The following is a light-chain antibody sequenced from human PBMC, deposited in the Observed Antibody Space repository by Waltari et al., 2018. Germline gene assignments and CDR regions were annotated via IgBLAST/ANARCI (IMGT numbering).Light chain of an antibody. V-gene: IGLV2-23*02. CDR1: SSDIGNYAL. Sequence: QSALTQPASVSGSPGQSITISCSGTSSDIGNYALVPWFQHHPAKALKLLIYEVTKRPSGVWSCFSGSNTSNTAYLTISGRQAEDEAYYYCCSHAGSRSIWVIGGGTKLTVL. J-gene: IGLJ3*02. CDR3: CSHAGSRSIWV. CDR2: EVT.